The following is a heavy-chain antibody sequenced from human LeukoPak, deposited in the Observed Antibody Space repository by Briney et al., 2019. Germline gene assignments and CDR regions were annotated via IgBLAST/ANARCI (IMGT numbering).Heavy chain of an antibody. CDR3: ARDSSHGPGSSSYGMDV. J-gene: IGHJ6*02. Sequence: GGSLRLSCAASEFMFSSYGMHWVRQAPGKGLEWVAVVWSDGNKKNHADSVKGRFTISRDNSKNMLYLQMNSLRAEDTAVYYCARDSSHGPGSSSYGMDVWGQGTTVTVSS. D-gene: IGHD3-10*01. CDR2: VWSDGNKK. V-gene: IGHV3-33*01. CDR1: EFMFSSYG.